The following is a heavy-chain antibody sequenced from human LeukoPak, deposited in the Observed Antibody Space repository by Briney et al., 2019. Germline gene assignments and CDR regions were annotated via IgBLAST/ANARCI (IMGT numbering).Heavy chain of an antibody. CDR3: ARGPLYGSRVMDY. Sequence: GGSLRLSCAASGFTFSSYSMNWVRQAPGKGLEWVSSISSSSSYIYYADSVKGRFTISRDNAKNSLYLQMNSLRAEDTAVYYCARGPLYGSRVMDYWGQGTLVTVSS. CDR2: ISSSSSYI. D-gene: IGHD3-10*01. V-gene: IGHV3-21*01. J-gene: IGHJ4*02. CDR1: GFTFSSYS.